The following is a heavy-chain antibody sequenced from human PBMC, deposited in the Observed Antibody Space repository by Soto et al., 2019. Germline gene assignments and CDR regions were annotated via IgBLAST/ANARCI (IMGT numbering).Heavy chain of an antibody. CDR2: IYHSGST. V-gene: IGHV4-30-2*01. J-gene: IGHJ5*02. D-gene: IGHD3-10*01. CDR3: ARGLGTYGSGRPNWFDP. CDR1: GGSISSGGYS. Sequence: QLQLQESGSGLVKPSQTLSLTCAVSGGSISSGGYSWSWIRQPPGKGLQWIGYIYHSGSTYYNPSLKSRVTISVARSKNQFSLKLSSVTAADTAVYYCARGLGTYGSGRPNWFDPWGQGTLVTVSS.